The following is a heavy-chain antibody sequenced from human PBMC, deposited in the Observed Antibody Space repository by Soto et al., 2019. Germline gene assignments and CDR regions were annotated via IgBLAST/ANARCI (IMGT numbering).Heavy chain of an antibody. V-gene: IGHV3-15*07. D-gene: IGHD2-21*01. CDR1: GLTFSNVW. Sequence: VQLVESGGGFVKPGGSLRLSCAASGLTFSNVWMNWVRQAPGKGLEWVGHIKSKTDGETTDYAATVKGRFTISRDDSKNTLYLQMNSLKIDDTGVYYCTTDIWPYFQSDYWGQGTLVTVSP. J-gene: IGHJ4*02. CDR3: TTDIWPYFQSDY. CDR2: IKSKTDGETT.